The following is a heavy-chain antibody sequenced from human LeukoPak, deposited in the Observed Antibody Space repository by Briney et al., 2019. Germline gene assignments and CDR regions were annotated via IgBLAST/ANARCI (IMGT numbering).Heavy chain of an antibody. CDR1: GFTFSSYS. CDR3: ARDRYGDYVSGY. V-gene: IGHV3-48*02. D-gene: IGHD4-17*01. Sequence: GGSLRLSCAASGFTFSSYSMTWVRQAPGKGLEWVSYISSSSSTTYYADSVKGRFTTSRDIAKNSLYLQMNSLRDEDTAVYYCARDRYGDYVSGYWGQGTLVTVSS. CDR2: ISSSSSTT. J-gene: IGHJ4*02.